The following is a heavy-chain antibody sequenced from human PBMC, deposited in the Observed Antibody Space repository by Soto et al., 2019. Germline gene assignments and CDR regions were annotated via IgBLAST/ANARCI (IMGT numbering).Heavy chain of an antibody. D-gene: IGHD2-2*02. J-gene: IGHJ4*02. CDR2: IIPIFGTA. CDR3: ARDHCSSTSCYTAVDY. V-gene: IGHV1-69*06. Sequence: QVQLVQSGAEVRKPGSSVKVSCKASGGTFSRHAISWVRQAPGQGLEWMGGIIPIFGTANHAQKFQGRVTMTTDTSTSTAYMELRSLRSDDTAVYYCARDHCSSTSCYTAVDYWGQGTLVTVSS. CDR1: GGTFSRHA.